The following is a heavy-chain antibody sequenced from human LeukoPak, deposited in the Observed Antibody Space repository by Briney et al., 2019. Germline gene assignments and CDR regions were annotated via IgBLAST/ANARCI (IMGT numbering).Heavy chain of an antibody. CDR2: INHSGST. CDR3: ARGRWVTTSENFDY. Sequence: SETLSLTCAVYGGSFSGYYWSWLRQPPGKGLEWIGEINHSGSTNYNPSLKSRVTISVDTSKNQFSLKLSSVTAADTAVYYCARGRWVTTSENFDYWGQGTLVTVSS. CDR1: GGSFSGYY. D-gene: IGHD4-17*01. J-gene: IGHJ4*02. V-gene: IGHV4-34*01.